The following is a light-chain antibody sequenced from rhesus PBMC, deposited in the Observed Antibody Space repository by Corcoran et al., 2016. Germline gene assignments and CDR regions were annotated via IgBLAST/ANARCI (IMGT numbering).Light chain of an antibody. CDR2: GVS. CDR3: CSYTTSSTFV. Sequence: QSALTQPPSVSGSPGQSVTISCTGTSSYVGGYTYVSWYQQHPGKAPKLMIYGVSKRPSGVSDRFSGSKSGNTASLTISGLQAEDEADYYCCSYTTSSTFVFGSGTKLTVL. J-gene: IGLJ6*01. V-gene: IGLV2S7*01. CDR1: SSYVGGYTY.